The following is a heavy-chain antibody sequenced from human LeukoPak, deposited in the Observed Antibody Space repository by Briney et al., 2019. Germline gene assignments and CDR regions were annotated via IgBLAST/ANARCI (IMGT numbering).Heavy chain of an antibody. CDR1: GGSFSGYY. D-gene: IGHD5-18*01. CDR3: ARDDTAERGYSYGWVDYYGMDV. CDR2: INHSRST. J-gene: IGHJ6*02. V-gene: IGHV4-34*01. Sequence: SETLSLTCAVYGGSFSGYYWSWIRQPPGKGLGWIGEINHSRSTNYNPSLKSRVTISVDTSKNQFSLKLSSVTAADTAVYYCARDDTAERGYSYGWVDYYGMDVWGQGTTVTVSS.